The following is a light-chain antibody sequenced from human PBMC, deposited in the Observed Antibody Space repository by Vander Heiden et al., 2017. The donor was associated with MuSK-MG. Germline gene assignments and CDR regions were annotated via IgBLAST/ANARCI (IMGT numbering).Light chain of an antibody. Sequence: QSALTQPPSASGPPGQSVTISCTGTSSDVGGYNYVSWYQQHPGKAPKLMIYEVTKRSSGVPVRFSGSKSGDTASLTVSGLQAEDEADYYCSSYAGSNNLVFGGGTKLTVL. CDR2: EVT. J-gene: IGLJ2*01. CDR1: SSDVGGYNY. CDR3: SSYAGSNNLV. V-gene: IGLV2-8*01.